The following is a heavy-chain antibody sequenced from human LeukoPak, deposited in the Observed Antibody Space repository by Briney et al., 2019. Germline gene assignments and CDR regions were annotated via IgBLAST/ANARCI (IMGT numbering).Heavy chain of an antibody. CDR3: ARRGPYYSSGWYYYYYYMDV. J-gene: IGHJ6*03. Sequence: PSETLSLTCTVSGGSISSYYWSWIRQPPGKGLEWIGYIYYSGSTNYNPPLKSRVTISVDTSKNQFSLKLSSVTAADTAVYYCARRGPYYSSGWYYYYYYMDVWGKGTTVTVSS. V-gene: IGHV4-59*12. CDR1: GGSISSYY. CDR2: IYYSGST. D-gene: IGHD6-19*01.